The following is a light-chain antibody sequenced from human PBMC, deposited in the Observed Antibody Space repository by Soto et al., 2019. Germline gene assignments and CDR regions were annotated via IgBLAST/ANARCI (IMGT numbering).Light chain of an antibody. CDR1: SSDIGAYDY. CDR3: SSNTNSGTLYI. J-gene: IGLJ1*01. CDR2: DVS. V-gene: IGLV2-14*01. Sequence: QPVLTQPASVSGSPGQSITISCTGTSSDIGAYDYVSWYQQYPGKAPKLMISDVSNRPSGVSNRFSGSKSGNTASLTISGLQAEDEADYYCSSNTNSGTLYIFGSGTKLTVL.